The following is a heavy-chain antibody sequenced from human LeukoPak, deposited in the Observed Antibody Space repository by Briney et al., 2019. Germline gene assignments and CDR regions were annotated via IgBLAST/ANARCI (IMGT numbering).Heavy chain of an antibody. Sequence: SETLSLTCTVSGGSISSYYWSWIRQPPGKGLEWIGYIYYSGSTNYNPSLKSRVTISVDTSKNQFSLKLSSVTAADTAVYYCARRDGYDYSIGMDVWGQGTTVTVSS. CDR2: IYYSGST. V-gene: IGHV4-59*08. J-gene: IGHJ6*02. CDR1: GGSISSYY. CDR3: ARRDGYDYSIGMDV. D-gene: IGHD5-12*01.